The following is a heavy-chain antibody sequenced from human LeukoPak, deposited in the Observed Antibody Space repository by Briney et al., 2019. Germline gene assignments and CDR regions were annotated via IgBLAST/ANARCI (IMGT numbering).Heavy chain of an antibody. Sequence: ASVKVSCKASGYTFTGYYMHWVRQAPGQGLEWMGWINPNSGGTNYAQKFQGRVTMTRDTSISTAYMELSRLRSDDTAVYYCARAPVEVAAHFDYWGQGTLVTVSS. V-gene: IGHV1-2*02. CDR3: ARAPVEVAAHFDY. CDR1: GYTFTGYY. CDR2: INPNSGGT. J-gene: IGHJ4*02. D-gene: IGHD2-15*01.